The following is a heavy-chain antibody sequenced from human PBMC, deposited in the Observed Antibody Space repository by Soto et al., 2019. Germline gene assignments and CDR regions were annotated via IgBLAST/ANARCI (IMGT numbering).Heavy chain of an antibody. D-gene: IGHD1-1*01. J-gene: IGHJ4*02. CDR1: GGSISSSSYH. V-gene: IGHV4-39*07. CDR2: IYYSGST. CDR3: ARDRNGDYVDY. Sequence: SETLSLTCTVSGGSISSSSYHWGWIRQPPGKGLEWIGSIYYSGSTYYNPSLKSRVTISVDTSKNQFSLKLSSVTAADTAVYYCARDRNGDYVDYWGQGTLVTVSS.